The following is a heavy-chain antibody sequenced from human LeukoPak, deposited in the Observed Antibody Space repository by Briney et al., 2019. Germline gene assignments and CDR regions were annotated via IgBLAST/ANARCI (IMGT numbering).Heavy chain of an antibody. D-gene: IGHD2-8*01. CDR2: IKEDGGEK. J-gene: IGHJ3*02. Sequence: PGGSLRRACAASGFTFSRYWLCWVRQAPGKGLEWVANIKEDGGEKFHVDSVKGRFTISRDNAKKSLYLQMNSLRAEDTAVYFCARVLGCTNGVCHDAFDIWGQGTVVTVSS. V-gene: IGHV3-7*01. CDR3: ARVLGCTNGVCHDAFDI. CDR1: GFTFSRYW.